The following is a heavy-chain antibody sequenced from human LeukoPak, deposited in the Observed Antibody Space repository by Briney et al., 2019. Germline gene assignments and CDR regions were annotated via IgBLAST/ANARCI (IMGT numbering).Heavy chain of an antibody. J-gene: IGHJ4*02. Sequence: GGSLRLSCAASGFTFSGYSMNWVRQAPGKGLEWVSSISTSSSYIYYADSVQGRFTISRDNAKNSLYLQMNSLRAEDTAVYYCARGNGNYRYYFDYWGQGTLVTVSS. V-gene: IGHV3-21*01. CDR1: GFTFSGYS. CDR3: ARGNGNYRYYFDY. CDR2: ISTSSSYI. D-gene: IGHD1-7*01.